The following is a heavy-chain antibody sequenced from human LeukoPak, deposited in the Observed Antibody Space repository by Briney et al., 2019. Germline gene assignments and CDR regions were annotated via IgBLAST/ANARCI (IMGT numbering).Heavy chain of an antibody. CDR2: IGTAGDT. D-gene: IGHD2-2*02. V-gene: IGHV3-13*01. CDR3: ARGGCSSTICYTANYYYYYYMDV. J-gene: IGHJ6*03. Sequence: PGGSLRLSCAASGFTFSSYDMRWVRQATGKGLEWVSAIGTAGDTHYPGSVKGGFTTSRENAKTSLYLQMTSMRAGDTAVYYCARGGCSSTICYTANYYYYYYMDVWGKGTTVTVSS. CDR1: GFTFSSYD.